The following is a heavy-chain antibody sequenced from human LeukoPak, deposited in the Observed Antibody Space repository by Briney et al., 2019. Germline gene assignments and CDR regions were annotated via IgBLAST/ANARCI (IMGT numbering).Heavy chain of an antibody. D-gene: IGHD6-13*01. Sequence: GASVKVSCKASGYTFTNYAMHWVRQAPGQRLEWMGWINAGNGNTKYSQKFQGRVTITRDTSASTAYMELSSLRSEDTAVYYCARGPRAAADDYWGQGTLVTVSS. J-gene: IGHJ4*02. CDR1: GYTFTNYA. CDR2: INAGNGNT. CDR3: ARGPRAAADDY. V-gene: IGHV1-3*01.